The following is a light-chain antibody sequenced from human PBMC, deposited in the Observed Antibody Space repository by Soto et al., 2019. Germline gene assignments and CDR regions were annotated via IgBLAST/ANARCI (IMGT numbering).Light chain of an antibody. CDR3: QQYGSSPRIT. V-gene: IGKV3-20*01. CDR1: QSVSSSY. J-gene: IGKJ5*01. CDR2: GAS. Sequence: EIVLTQSPGTLSLSPGERATLSCRASQSVSSSYLAWYQQKPGQAPRLLIYGASSRATGIPDRFGGSGSGTDFLLTVCRLEPVNFAVYYCQQYGSSPRITFGQGTRLEIK.